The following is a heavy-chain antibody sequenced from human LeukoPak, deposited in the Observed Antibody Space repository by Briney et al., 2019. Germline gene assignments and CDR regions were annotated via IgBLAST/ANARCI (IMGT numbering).Heavy chain of an antibody. J-gene: IGHJ4*02. Sequence: ASVKVSCKASGYTFTSYGISWVRQAPGQGLEWMGWISAYNGSTNYAQKLQGRVTMTTDTSTSTAYMELRSLRSDDTAVYYCAVLSITGTQVDYWGQGTLVTVSS. CDR3: AVLSITGTQVDY. CDR2: ISAYNGST. CDR1: GYTFTSYG. V-gene: IGHV1-18*01. D-gene: IGHD1-7*01.